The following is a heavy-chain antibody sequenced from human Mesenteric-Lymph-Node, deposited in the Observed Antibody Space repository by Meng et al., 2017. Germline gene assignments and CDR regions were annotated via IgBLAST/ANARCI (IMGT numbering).Heavy chain of an antibody. V-gene: IGHV1-69*06. CDR1: GGTFSSYA. CDR3: AKGYGDYYCDY. CDR2: IIPIFGTA. D-gene: IGHD4-17*01. Sequence: VRLVQAGAEVMKPGSSVKVYFKASGGTFSSYAISGVRQAPGQGLEWMGGIIPIFGTANYAQKFQGRVTITADKSTSTAYMELSSLRSEDTAVYYCAKGYGDYYCDYWGQGTLVTVSS. J-gene: IGHJ4*02.